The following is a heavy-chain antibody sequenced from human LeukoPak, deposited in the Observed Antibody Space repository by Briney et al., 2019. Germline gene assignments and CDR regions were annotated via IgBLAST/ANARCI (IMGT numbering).Heavy chain of an antibody. D-gene: IGHD1-26*01. Sequence: GGSLRLSCAASGFIFSKYAMHWVRQTPGKGLEWVAAIWNDGSDENYADSVKGRFTISSDNSKHTLYLQMNSLRAEDTAVYYCAFEIGRSQGAFDIWGQGTMITVSS. CDR1: GFIFSKYA. V-gene: IGHV3-33*01. CDR3: AFEIGRSQGAFDI. J-gene: IGHJ3*02. CDR2: IWNDGSDE.